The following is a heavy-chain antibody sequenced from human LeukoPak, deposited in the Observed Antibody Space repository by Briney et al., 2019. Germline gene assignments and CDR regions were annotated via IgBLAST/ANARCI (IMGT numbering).Heavy chain of an antibody. J-gene: IGHJ6*03. D-gene: IGHD1-1*01. CDR2: IIPIFGAA. CDR1: GGTFSSYA. Sequence: ASVKVSCKASGGTFSSYAVSWVRQAPGQGLGGVGWIIPIFGAANYAQKFQDRVTITTDGSTTTAYMELSSLRSDDTAVYYCARDSRLEVFGNYYYYMDVWGKGTTVTVSS. CDR3: ARDSRLEVFGNYYYYMDV. V-gene: IGHV1-69*05.